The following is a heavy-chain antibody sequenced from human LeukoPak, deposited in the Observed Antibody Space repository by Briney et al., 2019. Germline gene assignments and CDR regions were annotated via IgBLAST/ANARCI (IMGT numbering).Heavy chain of an antibody. V-gene: IGHV4-34*01. Sequence: SETLSLTCAVYGGSFSDYYWSWIRQPPGKGLEWIGEINHSGTTNYNPSLKSRVTISVDTSKNQFSLKLNSVTAADTAVYYCARSPSPYSSGWYFDYWGQGTLVTVSS. CDR3: ARSPSPYSSGWYFDY. D-gene: IGHD6-19*01. J-gene: IGHJ4*02. CDR1: GGSFSDYY. CDR2: INHSGTT.